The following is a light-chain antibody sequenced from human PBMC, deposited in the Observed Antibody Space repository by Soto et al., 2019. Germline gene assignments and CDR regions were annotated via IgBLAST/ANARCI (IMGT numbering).Light chain of an antibody. CDR3: AAWDGSLSEVL. CDR1: SSSIGSNA. V-gene: IGLV1-44*01. CDR2: NNN. J-gene: IGLJ2*01. Sequence: QSVLTQPPSASGTPGQRVTISCSGSSSSIGSNAVNWYQHIPGTAPKLLIHNNNQRPSGVPDRISGSKSGTSASLTISGLQSEDEGDYYCAAWDGSLSEVLFGGGTKL.